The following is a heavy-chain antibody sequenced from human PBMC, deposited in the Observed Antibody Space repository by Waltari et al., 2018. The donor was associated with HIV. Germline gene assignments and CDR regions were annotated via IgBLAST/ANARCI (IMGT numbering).Heavy chain of an antibody. CDR2: INGNGATT. CDR1: GFTFSQCS. Sequence: EVQLVESGRGSVQPGGSLRLPCSASGFTFSQCSLHWVRQAPGKGLEYVSVINGNGATTYYADSVKGRVTISRDNSKNTVYLQMSSLRVEDTAVYYCVLDANRPLDYWGQGTLVSVSS. J-gene: IGHJ4*02. CDR3: VLDANRPLDY. V-gene: IGHV3-64D*06.